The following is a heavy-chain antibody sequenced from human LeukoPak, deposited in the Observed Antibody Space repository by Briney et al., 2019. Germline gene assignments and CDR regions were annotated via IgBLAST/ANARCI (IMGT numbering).Heavy chain of an antibody. D-gene: IGHD3-22*01. Sequence: GGSLRLSCSTSGFTCSNYDMNWVRQAPGKGLEWISSIRSGSTYTYHADSVKGRFAASRDNSKGTLYLQMRSLRAEDTAVYYCARGRSGYGPFDAFDIWGHGTWVTVSS. J-gene: IGHJ3*02. V-gene: IGHV3-21*04. CDR3: ARGRSGYGPFDAFDI. CDR2: IRSGSTYT. CDR1: GFTCSNYD.